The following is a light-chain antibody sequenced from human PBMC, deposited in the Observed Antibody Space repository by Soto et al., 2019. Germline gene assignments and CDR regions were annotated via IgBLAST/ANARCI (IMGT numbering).Light chain of an antibody. Sequence: DIQMTQSPSSLSASVGDRVTITCRASRSINTYVNWYQQRPRKAPELLIYSASSLHTGVPSRFSGSGAGTDFTFTINSLLPEDFAIYYCQQTYSTPRTFGQGTKVDIK. CDR2: SAS. CDR1: RSINTY. V-gene: IGKV1-39*01. J-gene: IGKJ1*01. CDR3: QQTYSTPRT.